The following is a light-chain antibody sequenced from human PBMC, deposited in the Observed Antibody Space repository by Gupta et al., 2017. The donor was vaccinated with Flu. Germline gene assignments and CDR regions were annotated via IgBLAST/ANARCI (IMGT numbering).Light chain of an antibody. CDR1: RSNIGSNS. Sequence: QSVLTQAPSASGTPGQRVTLSCSGSRSNIGSNSVNWYQQLPGTAPKVLIYSNNQRPSGVPDRFFASKSGTSASLAISGLQSEDEADYYCAAWDDSLKGPIFGGGTKLTVL. V-gene: IGLV1-44*01. J-gene: IGLJ2*01. CDR2: SNN. CDR3: AAWDDSLKGPI.